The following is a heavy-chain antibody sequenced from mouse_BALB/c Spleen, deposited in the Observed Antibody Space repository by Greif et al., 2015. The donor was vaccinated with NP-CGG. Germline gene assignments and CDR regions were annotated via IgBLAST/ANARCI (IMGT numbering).Heavy chain of an antibody. V-gene: IGHV14-3*02. Sequence: VQLQQSGAELVKPGASVKLSCTASGFNIKDTYVHWVKQRPEQGLEWIGRIDPANGNTKYDPKLQGKATITADTSSNTAYPQLSSLTSEDTAVYYCAGTYFDYWGQGTTLTVSS. CDR1: GFNIKDTY. CDR2: IDPANGNT. CDR3: AGTYFDY. D-gene: IGHD3-3*01. J-gene: IGHJ2*01.